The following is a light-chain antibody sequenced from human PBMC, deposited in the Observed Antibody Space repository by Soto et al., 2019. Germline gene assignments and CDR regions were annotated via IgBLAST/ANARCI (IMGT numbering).Light chain of an antibody. CDR1: NIGSRP. CDR3: QVWDSSSDALYV. V-gene: IGLV3-21*02. CDR2: DDS. Sequence: SYDLTQPPSVSVAPGQTASITCGGNNIGSRPVHWYQQKPGQAPVLVVYDDSDRPSGIPERFSGSNSGNTATLTISRVEAGDEADYYCQVWDSSSDALYVFGTGTKV. J-gene: IGLJ1*01.